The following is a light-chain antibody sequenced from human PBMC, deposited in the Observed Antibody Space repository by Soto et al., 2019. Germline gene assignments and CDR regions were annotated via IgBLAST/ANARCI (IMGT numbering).Light chain of an antibody. V-gene: IGKV1-33*01. CDR2: AAS. Sequence: DIQMTQSPSSLSASVGDRLTITCQASQDISNYLNWYQQKPGKAPKLLIYAASNLETGVPSRFSGSGSGTDFTFTISSLQPEDIATYYCQQYDNLPLTFGGGTKVDIK. J-gene: IGKJ4*01. CDR1: QDISNY. CDR3: QQYDNLPLT.